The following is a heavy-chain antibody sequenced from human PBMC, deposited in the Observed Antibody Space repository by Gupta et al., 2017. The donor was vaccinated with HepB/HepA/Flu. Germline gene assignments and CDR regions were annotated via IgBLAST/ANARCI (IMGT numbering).Heavy chain of an antibody. D-gene: IGHD1-26*01. J-gene: IGHJ6*03. CDR3: ARVVPGIVPATILGLGFYYSYYMDV. V-gene: IGHV4-34*01. Sequence: QVQLRQWGAGLLKPSETLSLTCAVFGGSFSNYYWTWIRQPPGKGLECIGEISHSGSTNYSPSLKSRVTISLDTSKNQLSLKVSSVTAADTAVYYCARVVPGIVPATILGLGFYYSYYMDVWGKGTTVTVSS. CDR2: ISHSGST. CDR1: GGSFSNYY.